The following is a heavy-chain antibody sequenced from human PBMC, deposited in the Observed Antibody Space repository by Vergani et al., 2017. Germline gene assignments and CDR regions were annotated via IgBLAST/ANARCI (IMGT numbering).Heavy chain of an antibody. D-gene: IGHD3-22*01. CDR1: GGSISSSSYY. CDR3: ARDNLHYDSSGYYYYFDY. J-gene: IGHJ4*02. V-gene: IGHV4-61*05. Sequence: QLQLQESGPGLVKPSETLSLTCTVSGGSISSSSYYWGWIRQPPGKGLEWIGYIYYSGSTNYNPSLKSRVTISVDTSKNQFSLKLSSVTAADTAVYYCARDNLHYDSSGYYYYFDYWGQGTLVTVSS. CDR2: IYYSGST.